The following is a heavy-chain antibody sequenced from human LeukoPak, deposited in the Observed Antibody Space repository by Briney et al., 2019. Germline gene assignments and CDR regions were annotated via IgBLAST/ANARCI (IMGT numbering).Heavy chain of an antibody. D-gene: IGHD6-19*01. CDR3: ARDVTSGWYWDY. V-gene: IGHV3-23*01. CDR1: GFTFSSYA. J-gene: IGHJ4*02. Sequence: GGSLRLSCAASGFTFSSYAMHWVRQAPGKGLEWVSTISGNGAYTYNADSVKGRFTISRDNSKNTLYLQMNSLRAADTAVYYCARDVTSGWYWDYWGQGTLVTVSS. CDR2: ISGNGAYT.